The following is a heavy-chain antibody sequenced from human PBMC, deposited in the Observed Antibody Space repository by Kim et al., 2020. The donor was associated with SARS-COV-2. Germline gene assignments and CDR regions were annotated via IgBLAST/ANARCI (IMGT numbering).Heavy chain of an antibody. V-gene: IGHV3-23*01. Sequence: KCYADSVTGRFTISRDNSKNTLYLQMNSLRADDTALYYCAKLSHGAPFFWGQGTLVTVSS. CDR3: AKLSHGAPFF. J-gene: IGHJ4*02. D-gene: IGHD4-17*01. CDR2: K.